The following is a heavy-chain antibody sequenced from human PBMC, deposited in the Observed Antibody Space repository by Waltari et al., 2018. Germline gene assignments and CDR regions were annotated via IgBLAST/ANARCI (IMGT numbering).Heavy chain of an antibody. D-gene: IGHD1-26*01. CDR1: GYKLTDYW. V-gene: IGHV5-51*01. Sequence: EVQLVQSGTEVKKPGESLKISCRTSGYKLTDYWIGWVRQVPGKGLEWVAVSYHGVSETDYSPSFRGHVILTADRSTNTAFLQWSRLRASDTAVYYCARLGTPHPAYPAFHDWGQGTLVTVSS. J-gene: IGHJ4*02. CDR2: SYHGVSET. CDR3: ARLGTPHPAYPAFHD.